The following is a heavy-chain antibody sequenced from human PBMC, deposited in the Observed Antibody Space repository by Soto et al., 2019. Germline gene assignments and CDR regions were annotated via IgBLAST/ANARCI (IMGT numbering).Heavy chain of an antibody. CDR3: ARQLRRGGYIYNFDY. V-gene: IGHV4-39*01. CDR2: IYYSGST. CDR1: GGSISSSSYY. Sequence: PSETLSLTCTVSGGSISSSSYYWGWIRQPPGKGLEWIGSIYYSGSTYYNPSLKSRVTISVDTSKNQFSLKLSSVTAADTAVYYCARQLRRGGYIYNFDYWGQGTLVTVSS. J-gene: IGHJ4*02. D-gene: IGHD3-22*01.